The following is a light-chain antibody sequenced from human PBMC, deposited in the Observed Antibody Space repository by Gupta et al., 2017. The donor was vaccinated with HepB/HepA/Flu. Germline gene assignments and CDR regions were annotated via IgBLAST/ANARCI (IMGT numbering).Light chain of an antibody. Sequence: DLPVTPSPSFLSASVGDRVTITCRASQEIGRYLAWYQQKPGKAPRLLIYAGSTLQSGVPSRFSGSGSGTEFTLTISSLQSEDLATYFCQQLHNYPFTFGGGTKVDIK. J-gene: IGKJ4*01. CDR1: QEIGRY. CDR2: AGS. CDR3: QQLHNYPFT. V-gene: IGKV1-9*01.